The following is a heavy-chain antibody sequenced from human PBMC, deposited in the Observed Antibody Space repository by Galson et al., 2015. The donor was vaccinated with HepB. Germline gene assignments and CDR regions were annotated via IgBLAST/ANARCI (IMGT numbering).Heavy chain of an antibody. CDR3: AKDPSLTTSACYFDL. CDR1: GFTFSNYA. D-gene: IGHD1-14*01. J-gene: IGHJ2*01. Sequence: SLRLSCAASGFTFSNYAMTWVRQAPGKGLEWVSAVSGTGGSTYYADSVKGRFTISRDNAKDTLYLQMNSLRVEDTAVYYCAKDPSLTTSACYFDLWGRGTLVTVSS. CDR2: VSGTGGST. V-gene: IGHV3-23*01.